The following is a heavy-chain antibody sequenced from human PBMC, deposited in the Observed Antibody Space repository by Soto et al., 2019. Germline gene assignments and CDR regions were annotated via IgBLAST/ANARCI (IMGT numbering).Heavy chain of an antibody. Sequence: KTSETLSLTXAVYGEALSNYYWSWIRQPPGKGLEWIGEITHSGSTNYNPSLESRVTISADTSKNQFSMKMRSVTAADTAVYYCTRRGAARPWLWGQGTPVTVSS. CDR3: TRRGAARPWL. CDR2: ITHSGST. CDR1: GEALSNYY. J-gene: IGHJ4*02. V-gene: IGHV4-34*01. D-gene: IGHD6-6*01.